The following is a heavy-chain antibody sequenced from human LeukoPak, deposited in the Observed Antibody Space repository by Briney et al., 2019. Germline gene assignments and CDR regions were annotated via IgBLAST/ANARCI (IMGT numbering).Heavy chain of an antibody. CDR1: GASIRSGDYY. J-gene: IGHJ3*02. CDR2: IYYSGST. D-gene: IGHD3-16*01. CDR3: ARDLIDQSAFDI. V-gene: IGHV4-30-4*01. Sequence: SETLSLTCTVSGASIRSGDYYWSWIRQPPGKGLEWIGYIYYSGSTYYNPSLKSRVTISVDTSKNQFSLKLSSVTAADTAVYYRARDLIDQSAFDIWGQGTMVTVSS.